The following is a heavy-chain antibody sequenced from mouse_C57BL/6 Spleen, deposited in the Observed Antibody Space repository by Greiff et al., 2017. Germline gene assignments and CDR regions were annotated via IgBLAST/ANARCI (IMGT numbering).Heavy chain of an antibody. V-gene: IGHV3-6*01. CDR2: ISYDGSN. CDR1: GYSITSGYY. Sequence: EVQLQQSGPGLVKPSQSLSLTCSVTGYSITSGYYWNWIRQFPGNKLEWMGYISYDGSNNYNPSLKNRISITRDTSKNQFCLKLNAVTTEDTATYYCARGGIDYAMDYWGQGTSVTVSS. CDR3: ARGGIDYAMDY. J-gene: IGHJ4*01.